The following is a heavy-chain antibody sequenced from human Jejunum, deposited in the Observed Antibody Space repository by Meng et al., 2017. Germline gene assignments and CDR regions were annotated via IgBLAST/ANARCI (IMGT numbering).Heavy chain of an antibody. CDR2: ISFDNGKT. Sequence: VQLVPSGAEVDTPGASGKVSCKASGSYGISWVRQAPGQGLEWMGWISFDNGKTDYAQKFQGRVTMTTDTSTSTVYLELRSLRSDDTAVYYCARAQNQYDRSGRWYFDLWGRGTLVTVSS. CDR3: ARAQNQYDRSGRWYFDL. V-gene: IGHV1-18*01. D-gene: IGHD3-22*01. J-gene: IGHJ2*01. CDR1: GSYG.